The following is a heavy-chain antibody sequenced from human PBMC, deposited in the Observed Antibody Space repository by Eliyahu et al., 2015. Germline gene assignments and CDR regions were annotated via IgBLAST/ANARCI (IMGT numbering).Heavy chain of an antibody. Sequence: EVQLLESGGGLVQPGGSLRLSCAASGFTFSXYAMXWVRQAPGKGLEWVSGISGSGGSTNYADSVKGRFTISRDNSKNTLYLQLNSLRPEDTAVYYCAKRFCSGGSCFHNDYWGQGTLVTVSS. CDR3: AKRFCSGGSCFHNDY. CDR2: ISGSGGST. D-gene: IGHD2-15*01. CDR1: GFTFSXYA. V-gene: IGHV3-23*01. J-gene: IGHJ4*02.